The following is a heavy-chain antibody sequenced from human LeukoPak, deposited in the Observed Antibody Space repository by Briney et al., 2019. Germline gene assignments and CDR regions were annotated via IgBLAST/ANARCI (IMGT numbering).Heavy chain of an antibody. Sequence: KPGGSLRLSCAASGFTFSSYSMNWVRQAPGKGLAWVSSISSSSSYIYYADSVKGRFTISRDNAKNSLYLQMNSLRAEDTAVYYCARAMLWFGELSYAPVDYWGQGTLVTVSS. CDR3: ARAMLWFGELSYAPVDY. V-gene: IGHV3-21*01. J-gene: IGHJ4*02. CDR1: GFTFSSYS. CDR2: ISSSSSYI. D-gene: IGHD3-10*01.